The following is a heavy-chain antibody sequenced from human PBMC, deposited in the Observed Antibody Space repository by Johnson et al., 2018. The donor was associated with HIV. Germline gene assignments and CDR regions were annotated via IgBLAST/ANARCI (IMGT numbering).Heavy chain of an antibody. CDR3: ARDLPGIYDAFDL. Sequence: QVQLVESGGGVVQPEKSLRLSCAASGFTFSSYPMHWVRQAPGRGLEWVAVIYSDGTTSFAQSVKGRFSISRDVSKNILYLQMHSLRTEDTAYYYCARDLPGIYDAFDLWGQGTKVTISS. J-gene: IGHJ3*01. CDR1: GFTFSSYP. V-gene: IGHV3-30-3*01. D-gene: IGHD1-26*01. CDR2: IYSDGTT.